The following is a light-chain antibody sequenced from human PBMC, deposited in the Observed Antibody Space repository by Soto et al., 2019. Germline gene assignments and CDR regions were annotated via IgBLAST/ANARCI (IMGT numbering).Light chain of an antibody. CDR3: QQYNNWPRT. CDR2: GAS. J-gene: IGKJ1*01. Sequence: EIVMTQSPATLSEYTGERETLSCRASQSVSSNLAWYQQKPGQAPRLLIYGASTRATGIPARFSGSGSGTEFTLTISSLQSEDFAVYYCQQYNNWPRTFCQGTKVDIK. V-gene: IGKV3-15*01. CDR1: QSVSSN.